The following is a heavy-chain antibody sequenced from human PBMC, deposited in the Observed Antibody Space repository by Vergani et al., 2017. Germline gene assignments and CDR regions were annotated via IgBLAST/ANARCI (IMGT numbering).Heavy chain of an antibody. V-gene: IGHV4-34*01. CDR1: GGSFSGYY. CDR3: AKGAGSSGWYDDY. CDR2: INHSGST. J-gene: IGHJ4*02. Sequence: QVQLQQWGAGLLKPSETLSLTCAVYGGSFSGYYWSWIRQPPGKGLEWIGEINHSGSTNYNPSLKSRVTISVDTSKNQFSLKLSSVTAADTAVYYCAKGAGSSGWYDDYWGQGTLVTVSS. D-gene: IGHD6-19*01.